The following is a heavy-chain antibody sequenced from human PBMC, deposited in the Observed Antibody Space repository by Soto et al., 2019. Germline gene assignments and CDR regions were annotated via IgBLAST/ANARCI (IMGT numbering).Heavy chain of an antibody. J-gene: IGHJ6*02. CDR1: GVSITPYF. CDR3: ARQYGDFYGMDV. V-gene: IGHV4-4*08. Sequence: SETLSLTCTVSGVSITPYFWSWIRQPAGEAPEWLGHIYASGRTTYNPPLKSRVTISVDTSKNQFSLKLSSVTAADTAVYYCARQYGDFYGMDVWGQGTTVTVSS. D-gene: IGHD3-10*01. CDR2: IYASGRT.